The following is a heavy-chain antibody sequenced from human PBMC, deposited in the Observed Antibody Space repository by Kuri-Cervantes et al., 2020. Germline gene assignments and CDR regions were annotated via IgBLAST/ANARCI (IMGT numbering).Heavy chain of an antibody. CDR2: INPNSGGT. V-gene: IGHV1-2*02. D-gene: IGHD1-26*01. Sequence: ASVKVFCKASGYTFTGYYMHWVRQAPGQGLEWMGWINPNSGGTNYAQKFQGRVTMTRDTSISTAYMELSRLRSDDTAVYYCARDAKYSGSYWFDPWGQGTLVTVSS. CDR1: GYTFTGYY. CDR3: ARDAKYSGSYWFDP. J-gene: IGHJ5*02.